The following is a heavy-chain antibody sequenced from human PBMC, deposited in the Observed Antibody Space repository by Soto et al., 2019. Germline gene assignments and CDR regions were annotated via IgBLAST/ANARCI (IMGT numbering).Heavy chain of an antibody. J-gene: IGHJ5*02. D-gene: IGHD3-3*01. CDR2: IIPIFGTA. Sequence: SVKVSCKASGGTFSSYAISWVRQAPGQGLEWMGGIIPIFGTANYAQKFQGRVTITADESTSTAYMELSSLRSEDTAVYYCARGFLEWLFPNWFDPWGQGTLVTVSS. CDR1: GGTFSSYA. V-gene: IGHV1-69*13. CDR3: ARGFLEWLFPNWFDP.